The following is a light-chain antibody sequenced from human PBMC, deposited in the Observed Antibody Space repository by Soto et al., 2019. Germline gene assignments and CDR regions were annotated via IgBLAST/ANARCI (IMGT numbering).Light chain of an antibody. CDR2: DTS. CDR1: QRVSGGF. J-gene: IGKJ1*01. CDR3: QQYGRSPS. Sequence: VLTQSPATLSLSPGERATLYCGASQRVSGGFLAWYQQKPGLAPRLILYDTSFRATGIPDRFSGSGSGTDFTLTFSRLDPEDFAVYYCQQYGRSPSFGQGTKVDIK. V-gene: IGKV3D-20*01.